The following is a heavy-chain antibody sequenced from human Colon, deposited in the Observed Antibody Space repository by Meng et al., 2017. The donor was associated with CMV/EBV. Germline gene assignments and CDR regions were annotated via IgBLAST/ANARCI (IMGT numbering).Heavy chain of an antibody. J-gene: IGHJ4*02. Sequence: FHNYGMYWGRQAPGQRLEWMGWIYTNTGNPVYAQGFTGRFVFSLDTSVSTAYLQISSLKAEDTAVYYCARYQFSMVRGVPTPYFDYWGQGTLVTVSS. D-gene: IGHD3-10*01. CDR2: IYTNTGNP. V-gene: IGHV7-4-1*02. CDR1: FHNYG. CDR3: ARYQFSMVRGVPTPYFDY.